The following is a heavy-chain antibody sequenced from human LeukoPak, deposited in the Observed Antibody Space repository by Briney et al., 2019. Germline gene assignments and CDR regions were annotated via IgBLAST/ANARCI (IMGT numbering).Heavy chain of an antibody. CDR3: ASLNMVRAIDY. CDR2: ISSSGSTI. J-gene: IGHJ4*02. D-gene: IGHD3-10*01. CDR1: GFTFSDYY. Sequence: PGGSLRLSCAASGFTFSDYYMSWIRQAPGKGLEWVSYISSSGSTIYYADSVKGRFTTSRDNAKNSLHLQMNSLRAEDTAVYYCASLNMVRAIDYWGQGTLVTVSS. V-gene: IGHV3-11*01.